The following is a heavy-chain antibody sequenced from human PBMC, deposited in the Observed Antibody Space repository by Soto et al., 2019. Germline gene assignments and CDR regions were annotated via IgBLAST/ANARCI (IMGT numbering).Heavy chain of an antibody. J-gene: IGHJ4*02. Sequence: EVQLMESGGGLVQPGGSLRLSCAASGFTVSSNYMSWVRQAPGKGLEWVSVIYSGGSTYYADSVKGRFTISRHNSKNTLYLQMNSLRAEDTAVEYCARDVMVRGVMMFDYWGQGTLVTVSS. V-gene: IGHV3-53*04. D-gene: IGHD3-10*01. CDR2: IYSGGST. CDR1: GFTVSSNY. CDR3: ARDVMVRGVMMFDY.